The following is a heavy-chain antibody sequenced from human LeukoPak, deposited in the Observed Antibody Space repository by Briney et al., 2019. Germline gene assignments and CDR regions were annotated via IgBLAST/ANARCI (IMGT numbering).Heavy chain of an antibody. CDR3: ARGIKGGWPWGLYYFDY. CDR2: ISAYNGNT. CDR1: GYTFTAYY. Sequence: ASLKVSCKASGYTFTAYYIHWVRQAPGQGLEWMGWISAYNGNTNYAQKLQGRVTMTTDTSTSTAYMELRSLRSDDTAVYYCARGIKGGWPWGLYYFDYWGQGTLVTVSS. D-gene: IGHD3-16*01. J-gene: IGHJ4*02. V-gene: IGHV1-18*04.